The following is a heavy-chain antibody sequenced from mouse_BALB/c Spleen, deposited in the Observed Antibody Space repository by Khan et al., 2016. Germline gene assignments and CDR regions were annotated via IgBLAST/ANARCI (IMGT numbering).Heavy chain of an antibody. Sequence: QVRLQQSGPELVRPGVSVKISCKGSGYPLTDYAMHWVKQSHGKSLEWIGVISTYSGKTNYNQMFKGKDTMTEDQSSRTVYIELARLPSEDAAIYYCARDSSGDRSCAMDDWGQGTSVTVSS. V-gene: IGHV1S137*01. CDR2: ISTYSGKT. CDR1: GYPLTDYA. D-gene: IGHD3-2*01. J-gene: IGHJ4*01. CDR3: ARDSSGDRSCAMDD.